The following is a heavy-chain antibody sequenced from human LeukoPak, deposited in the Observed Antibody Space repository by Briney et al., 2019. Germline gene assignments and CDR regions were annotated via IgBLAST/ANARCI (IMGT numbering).Heavy chain of an antibody. D-gene: IGHD3-10*01. CDR2: MNPNNGNT. CDR1: GFTFTRYD. Sequence: ASVKVSCKASGFTFTRYDINWVRQATGQGLEWVGWMNPNNGNTGYAQTFQGRVTMTRDTFTSTAYMELRSLTSEDTAVYYCVRDGEGLAISVNYWFDLWGQGTLVTVSS. V-gene: IGHV1-8*01. J-gene: IGHJ5*02. CDR3: VRDGEGLAISVNYWFDL.